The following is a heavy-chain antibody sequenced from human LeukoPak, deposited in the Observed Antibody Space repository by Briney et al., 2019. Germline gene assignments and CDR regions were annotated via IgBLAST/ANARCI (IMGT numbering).Heavy chain of an antibody. J-gene: IGHJ6*02. CDR3: AKQGEAVAGGWDV. V-gene: IGHV3-74*01. Sequence: GGSLRLSCAASGFTLSHYWMHWVRHGPGKGLVWVSRINSDGSSTSYADSVRGRFTISRDNAKNTLYLQMNSLRVEDTAVYYCAKQGEAVAGGWDVWGQGTTVTVSS. CDR1: GFTLSHYW. CDR2: INSDGSST. D-gene: IGHD6-19*01.